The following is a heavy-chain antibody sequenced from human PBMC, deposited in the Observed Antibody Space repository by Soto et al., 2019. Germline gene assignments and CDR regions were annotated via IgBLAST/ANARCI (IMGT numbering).Heavy chain of an antibody. CDR3: ARVNNYYYGMDV. CDR1: GGSISSGGYY. Sequence: SETLSVTCTVSGGSISSGGYYWSWIRQHPGKGLEWIGYIYYSGSTYYNPSLKSRVTISVDTSKNQFSLKLSSVTAADTAVYYCARVNNYYYGMDVWGQGTTVTVSS. J-gene: IGHJ6*02. CDR2: IYYSGST. V-gene: IGHV4-31*03.